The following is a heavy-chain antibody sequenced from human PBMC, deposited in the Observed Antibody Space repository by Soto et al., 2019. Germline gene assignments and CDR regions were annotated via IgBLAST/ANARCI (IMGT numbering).Heavy chain of an antibody. V-gene: IGHV5-51*01. CDR3: SKFKYSTSVRYLQH. CDR2: IYPANSGT. J-gene: IGHJ1*01. D-gene: IGHD6-6*01. CDR1: GYSFTNYW. Sequence: GESLKISCEGSGYSFTNYWIGWVRQMPGKGLEWVGIIYPANSGTRYSPSFQGQVTISADKSITTAYLQWTSLKASDTAIYYCSKFKYSTSVRYLQHWGQGTPVTVSS.